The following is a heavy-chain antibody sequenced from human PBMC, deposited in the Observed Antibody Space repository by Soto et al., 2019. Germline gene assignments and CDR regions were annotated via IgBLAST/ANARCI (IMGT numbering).Heavy chain of an antibody. J-gene: IGHJ4*02. D-gene: IGHD3-9*01. Sequence: PGGSLRLSCAASGFTFSSYGMHWVRQAPGKGLEWVAVISYDGSNKYYADSVKGRFTISRDNSKNTLYLQMNSLRAEDTAVYYCAKGGSDILTGYSFYYWGQGTLVTVSS. CDR2: ISYDGSNK. CDR1: GFTFSSYG. CDR3: AKGGSDILTGYSFYY. V-gene: IGHV3-30*18.